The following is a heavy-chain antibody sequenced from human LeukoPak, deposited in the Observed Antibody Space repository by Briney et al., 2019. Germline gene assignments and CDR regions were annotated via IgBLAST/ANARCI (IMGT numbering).Heavy chain of an antibody. V-gene: IGHV3-48*01. CDR2: ISSSSSTI. J-gene: IGHJ4*02. D-gene: IGHD3-22*01. CDR1: GFTFSSYS. CDR3: ARDLSGGYYSFDY. Sequence: GGSLRLSCAASGFTFSSYSMNWVRQAPGNPGKGLEWVSYISSSSSTIYYADSVKGRFTISRDNAKNSLYLQINSLRAEDTAAYYCARDLSGGYYSFDYWGQGTLVTVSS.